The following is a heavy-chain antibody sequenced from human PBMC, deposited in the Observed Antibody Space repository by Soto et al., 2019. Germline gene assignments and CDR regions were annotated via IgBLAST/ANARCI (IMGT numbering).Heavy chain of an antibody. Sequence: ASVKVSCKASGYTFSNYGINWVRQAPGQGLEWMGWISGYNGNTNNAQKFQGRVTMTTDTSTSTAYMELRSLRSDDTAVYYCARTDIEVVPAATVDPWRQGTLVTVS. J-gene: IGHJ5*02. CDR1: GYTFSNYG. D-gene: IGHD2-2*01. V-gene: IGHV1-18*01. CDR2: ISGYNGNT. CDR3: ARTDIEVVPAATVDP.